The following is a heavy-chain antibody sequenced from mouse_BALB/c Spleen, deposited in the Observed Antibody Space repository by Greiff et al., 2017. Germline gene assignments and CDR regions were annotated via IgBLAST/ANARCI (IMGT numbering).Heavy chain of an antibody. CDR1: GFTFSSYT. Sequence: EVKLVESGGGLVKPGGSLKLSCAASGFTFSSYTMSWVRQTPEKRLEWVATISSGGGNTYYPDSVKGRFTISRDNAKNNLYLQMSSLRSEDTALYYCARGAGYFDDWGQGTTLTVSS. J-gene: IGHJ2*01. CDR3: ARGAGYFDD. V-gene: IGHV5-9*03. CDR2: ISSGGGNT.